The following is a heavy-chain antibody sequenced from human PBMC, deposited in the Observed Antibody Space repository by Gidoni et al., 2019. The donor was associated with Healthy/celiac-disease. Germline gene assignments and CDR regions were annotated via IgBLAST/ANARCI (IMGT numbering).Heavy chain of an antibody. D-gene: IGHD2-2*01. CDR1: GGSISSSSYY. CDR2: IYYSGST. Sequence: QLQLQESGPGLVKPSETLSLTCTVSGGSISSSSYYWGWIRQPPGKGLEWIGIIYYSGSTYYNPSLKSRVTISVDTSKNQFSLKLSSVTAADTAVYYCARPGLYQHPYYYYYGMDVWGQGTTVTVSS. J-gene: IGHJ6*02. V-gene: IGHV4-39*01. CDR3: ARPGLYQHPYYYYYGMDV.